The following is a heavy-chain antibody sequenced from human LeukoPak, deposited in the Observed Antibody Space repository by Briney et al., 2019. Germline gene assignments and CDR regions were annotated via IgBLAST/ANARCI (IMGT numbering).Heavy chain of an antibody. CDR3: ARALTMVRGVGY. Sequence: ASVKVSCKASGYTFTDYYMHWVRQAPGQGLEWMGIINPSGGSTSYAQKFQGRVTMTRDMSTSTVYMELSSLRSEDTAVYYCARALTMVRGVGYWGQGTLVTVSS. V-gene: IGHV1-46*01. J-gene: IGHJ4*02. CDR1: GYTFTDYY. D-gene: IGHD3-10*01. CDR2: INPSGGST.